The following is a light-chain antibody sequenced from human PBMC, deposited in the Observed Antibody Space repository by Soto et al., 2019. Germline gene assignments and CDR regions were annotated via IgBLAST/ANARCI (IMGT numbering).Light chain of an antibody. J-gene: IGLJ2*01. Sequence: QPVLTQPPSVSGAPGQRVTISCTGSSSNIGAGYDVHWYQQLPGTAPKVLIYGNNNRPSGVPDRFSDSRSGTSASLAITGLQAEDEADYYCQSYDSNLSVVFGGGTKLTVL. CDR1: SSNIGAGYD. CDR3: QSYDSNLSVV. CDR2: GNN. V-gene: IGLV1-40*01.